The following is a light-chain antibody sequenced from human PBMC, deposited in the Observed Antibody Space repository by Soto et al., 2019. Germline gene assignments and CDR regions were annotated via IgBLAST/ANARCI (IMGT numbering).Light chain of an antibody. CDR2: AAS. CDR3: QQSYSMPWT. Sequence: DIQMPQSPSSLSASVGDRVTITCRASQSISIYLHWYHQKPGKAPNLLIYAASNLQSGVPSRFSGSGSGTDFTLTISSLQPEDFATYYCQQSYSMPWTFGQGTKVDI. CDR1: QSISIY. V-gene: IGKV1-39*01. J-gene: IGKJ1*01.